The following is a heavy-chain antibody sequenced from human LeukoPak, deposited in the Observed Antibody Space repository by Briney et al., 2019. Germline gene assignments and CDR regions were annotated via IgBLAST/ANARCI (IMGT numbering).Heavy chain of an antibody. Sequence: ASVKVSCKASGYTFTGYYMHWVRXXPGQGLXWMGWINPNSGGTNYAQKFQGRVTMTRDTSISTAYMELSRLRSDDTAVYYCARDGVYSSGWYVDYWGQGTLVTVSS. J-gene: IGHJ4*02. CDR2: INPNSGGT. V-gene: IGHV1-2*02. D-gene: IGHD6-19*01. CDR1: GYTFTGYY. CDR3: ARDGVYSSGWYVDY.